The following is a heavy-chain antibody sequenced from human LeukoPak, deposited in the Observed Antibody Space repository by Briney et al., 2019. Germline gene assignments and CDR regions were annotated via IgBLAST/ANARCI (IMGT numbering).Heavy chain of an antibody. CDR1: GFTFSGSA. Sequence: GGSLRLSCAASGFTFSGSAMHWVRQASGKGLEWVGRIRSKANSYATAYAASVKGRFTFSRDDSKNTAYLQMNSLKTEDTAVYYCTSTHYYYYYYMDVWGKGTTVTVSS. CDR3: TSTHYYYYYYMDV. CDR2: IRSKANSYAT. V-gene: IGHV3-73*01. J-gene: IGHJ6*03.